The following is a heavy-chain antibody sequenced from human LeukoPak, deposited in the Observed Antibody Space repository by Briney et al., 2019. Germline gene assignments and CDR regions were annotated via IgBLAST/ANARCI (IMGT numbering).Heavy chain of an antibody. CDR2: IWYDGTNK. V-gene: IGHV3-33*01. J-gene: IGHJ4*02. CDR3: ATNPLVVVAATQG. Sequence: GGSLRLSCAASGFTFSSFGMHWVRQAPGKGLEWVAVIWYDGTNKYYADSVKGRFTISRDNSKNTLYLQMNSLRAEDTAVYYCATNPLVVVAATQGWGQGTLVTVSS. CDR1: GFTFSSFG. D-gene: IGHD2-15*01.